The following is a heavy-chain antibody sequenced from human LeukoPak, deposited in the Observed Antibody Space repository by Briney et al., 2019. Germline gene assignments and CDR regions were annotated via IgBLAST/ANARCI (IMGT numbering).Heavy chain of an antibody. CDR2: INPNSGGT. CDR1: RYTFTRYY. CDR3: ARGSYGRVGATGSAAY. V-gene: IGHV1-2*02. J-gene: IGHJ4*02. D-gene: IGHD1-26*01. Sequence: SVKASCKASRYTFTRYYMHWLRQAPGQGREWMGWINPNSGGTNYAKKFQGRVTMTRDTSISTAYMELSRLRSDDTAVYYCARGSYGRVGATGSAAYWGQGTLVTVSS.